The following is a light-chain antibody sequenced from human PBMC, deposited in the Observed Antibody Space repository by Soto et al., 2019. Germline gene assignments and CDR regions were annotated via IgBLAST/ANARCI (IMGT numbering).Light chain of an antibody. CDR2: ATS. J-gene: IGKJ2*03. V-gene: IGKV3-20*01. CDR1: QSVHTNY. Sequence: PGDRVTLSCRASQSVHTNYFSLYQQKPGQAPRLLMYATSSRAVGIPDRFSGSGSGTDFTLTISRLEPEDFAMYYCQQYGDYNSPRYSFGQGTRLEI. CDR3: QQYGDYNSPRYS.